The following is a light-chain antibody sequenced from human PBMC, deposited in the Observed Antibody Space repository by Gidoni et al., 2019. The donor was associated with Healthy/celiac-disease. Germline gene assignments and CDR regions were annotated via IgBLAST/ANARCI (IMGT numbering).Light chain of an antibody. J-gene: IGKJ5*01. CDR3: QQRSNWPPIT. CDR1: QSVSSY. CDR2: DAS. V-gene: IGKV3-11*01. Sequence: DNMLTQSPATLSLSPGERATLSCRASQSVSSYLAWDQQKPGQAQRRLIYDASNRATGIPARFRGSGSGTDFTLTISSLEPEDFAVYYCQQRSNWPPITFGQGTRLEIK.